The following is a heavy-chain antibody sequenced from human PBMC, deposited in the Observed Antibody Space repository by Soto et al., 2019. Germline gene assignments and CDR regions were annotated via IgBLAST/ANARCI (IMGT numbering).Heavy chain of an antibody. J-gene: IGHJ6*02. CDR3: ARGSYEDYYYGLDV. V-gene: IGHV1-3*01. CDR1: GYSFTKYG. D-gene: IGHD1-26*01. CDR2: INPGNGDT. Sequence: ASMKVSCKTSGYSFTKYGLHWVRQAPGQRLEWMGWINPGNGDTKYSQKFQGRVTITRDTSASTAYMELSSLRSEDTAVYHCARGSYEDYYYGLDVWGQGTTVTVSS.